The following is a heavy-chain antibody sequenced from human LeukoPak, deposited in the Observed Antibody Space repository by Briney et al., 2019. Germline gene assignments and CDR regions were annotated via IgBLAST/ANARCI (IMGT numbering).Heavy chain of an antibody. D-gene: IGHD3-22*01. CDR3: AREARVLAYYYYSSGCRRNTDAFDI. CDR1: GYTFTGYY. Sequence: ASVKVSSKASGYTFTGYYMHWVRQAAGQGLEWMGWINPNSGCTNYAQKFQGRVTMTRDTSISTAYMELSRLRSDDTAVYYCAREARVLAYYYYSSGCRRNTDAFDIWGQGTIVTVSS. V-gene: IGHV1-2*02. J-gene: IGHJ3*02. CDR2: INPNSGCT.